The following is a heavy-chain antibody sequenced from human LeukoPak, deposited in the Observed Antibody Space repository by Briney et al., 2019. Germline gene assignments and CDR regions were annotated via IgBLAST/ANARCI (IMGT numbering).Heavy chain of an antibody. Sequence: PGGSLRLSCTTSGFTFADYPLSWLRQAPGKGLEWVGFIRTKTLDGTPEYAASVKGRFVISRDDSKSIAYLQMNNLQTGDTALYYCARDSSGFHFYFDLWGQGILVTVSS. V-gene: IGHV3-49*03. J-gene: IGHJ4*02. D-gene: IGHD3-22*01. CDR1: GFTFADYP. CDR2: IRTKTLDGTP. CDR3: ARDSSGFHFYFDL.